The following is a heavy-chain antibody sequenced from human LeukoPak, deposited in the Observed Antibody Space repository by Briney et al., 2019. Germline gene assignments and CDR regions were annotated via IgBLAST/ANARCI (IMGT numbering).Heavy chain of an antibody. Sequence: GASVKVSCKASGGTFSSYAISWVRQAPGQELEWMGRIIPILGIANYAQKFQGRVTITADKSTSTAYMELSSLRSEDTAVYYCGQTPTIFGVVSQYYFDYWGQGTLVTVST. J-gene: IGHJ4*02. CDR3: GQTPTIFGVVSQYYFDY. D-gene: IGHD3-3*01. CDR2: IIPILGIA. V-gene: IGHV1-69*04. CDR1: GGTFSSYA.